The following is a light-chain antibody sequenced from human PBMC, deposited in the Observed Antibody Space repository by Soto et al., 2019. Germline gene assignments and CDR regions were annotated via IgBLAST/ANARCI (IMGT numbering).Light chain of an antibody. CDR1: SSDVGSYNL. Sequence: QSVLTQPASVSGSPGQSITISCTGTSSDVGSYNLVSWFQQHPGKAPKLMIYEGSKRPSGVSNRFSGSKSGNTASLTISGLQAEGEADYYCCSYAVTNILVVGGGTKLTVL. V-gene: IGLV2-23*01. CDR3: CSYAVTNILV. CDR2: EGS. J-gene: IGLJ2*01.